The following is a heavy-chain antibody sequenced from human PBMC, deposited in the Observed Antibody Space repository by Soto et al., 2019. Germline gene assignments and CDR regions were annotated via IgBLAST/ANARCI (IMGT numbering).Heavy chain of an antibody. CDR1: GYTFTNYY. V-gene: IGHV1-46*01. J-gene: IGHJ6*02. Sequence: AASVKVSCKACGYTFTNYYIHWVRQAPAQGLEGMGIINPLAGTTSSVQKFEGRVSMTRDTSTTSVYMELSDLTSEDRAVYSRARGGNGTAGGSVYQGMDVWGQGTTVTVSS. D-gene: IGHD6-19*01. CDR2: INPLAGTT. CDR3: ARGGNGTAGGSVYQGMDV.